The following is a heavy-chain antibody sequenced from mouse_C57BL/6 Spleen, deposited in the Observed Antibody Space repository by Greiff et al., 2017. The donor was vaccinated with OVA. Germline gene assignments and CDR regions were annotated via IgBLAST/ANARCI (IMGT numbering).Heavy chain of an antibody. J-gene: IGHJ2*01. V-gene: IGHV5-4*01. CDR3: ARDVGTLYYFDY. D-gene: IGHD3-3*01. CDR1: GFTFSSYA. Sequence: EVKLMESGGGLVKPGGSLKLSCAASGFTFSSYAMSWVRQTPEKRLEWVATISDGGSYTYYPDNVKGRFTISRDNAKNNLYLQMSHLKSEDTAMYYCARDVGTLYYFDYWGQGTTLTVSS. CDR2: ISDGGSYT.